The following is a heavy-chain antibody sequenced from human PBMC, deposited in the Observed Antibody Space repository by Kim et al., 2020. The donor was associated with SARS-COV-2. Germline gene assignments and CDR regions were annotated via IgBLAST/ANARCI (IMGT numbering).Heavy chain of an antibody. J-gene: IGHJ4*02. CDR3: AKGLGAHCSSTSCYVPDY. D-gene: IGHD2-2*01. Sequence: KGRFTISRDSDNNSLYLQMNSLRPEDTALYYCAKGLGAHCSSTSCYVPDYWGQGTLVTVSS. V-gene: IGHV3-9*01.